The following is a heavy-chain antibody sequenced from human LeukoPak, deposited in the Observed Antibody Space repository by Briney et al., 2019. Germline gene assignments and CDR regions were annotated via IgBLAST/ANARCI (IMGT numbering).Heavy chain of an antibody. CDR3: VREDGIVGATSAFDI. J-gene: IGHJ3*02. CDR2: INSRSNYI. Sequence: GGSLRLSCAASGFTFSTYSMNWVRQAPGQGLEWVSSINSRSNYIYHADSVKGRFTISRDNAKNSLYLQMNSLRAEDTAVYYCVREDGIVGATSAFDIWGQGTMVTVSS. D-gene: IGHD1-26*01. V-gene: IGHV3-21*01. CDR1: GFTFSTYS.